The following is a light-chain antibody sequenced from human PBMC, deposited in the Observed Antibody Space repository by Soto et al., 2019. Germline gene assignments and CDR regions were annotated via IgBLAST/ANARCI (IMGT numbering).Light chain of an antibody. Sequence: QSALTQPASVSGSPGQSITISCTGTSSDVGGFKFVSWYQHHPGKVPKVIIYETSKRPSGVSDRFPGSKSGNTASLTISGLQAEDEADYYCFSFTSTNTHVFGSGNKVIV. V-gene: IGLV2-14*01. CDR2: ETS. CDR3: FSFTSTNTHV. CDR1: SSDVGGFKF. J-gene: IGLJ1*01.